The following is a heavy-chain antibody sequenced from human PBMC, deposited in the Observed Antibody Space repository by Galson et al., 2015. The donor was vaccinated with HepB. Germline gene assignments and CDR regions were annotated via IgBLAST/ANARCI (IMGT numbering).Heavy chain of an antibody. Sequence: SLRLSCAASGFTSSSYAMSWVRQAPGKGLEWVSGISSSGGSRVYADSVRGRFTISRDSPKNTLYLQMNSLRAEDTAVYYCAKDRDSGEYSYSWDFFDYWGQGTVVTVSS. CDR2: ISSSGGSR. D-gene: IGHD5-18*01. J-gene: IGHJ4*02. CDR3: AKDRDSGEYSYSWDFFDY. CDR1: GFTSSSYA. V-gene: IGHV3-23*01.